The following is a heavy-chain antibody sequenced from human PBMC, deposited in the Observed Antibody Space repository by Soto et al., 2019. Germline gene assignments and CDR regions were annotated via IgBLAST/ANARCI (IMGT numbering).Heavy chain of an antibody. V-gene: IGHV4-61*01. Sequence: TLSLTCTVSGDSVTSVSDYWSWIRQPPGKGLEWIGYIYYSGSADYNPSLGSRVTISIDTSKNQFSLKLTSVTAADTAVYYCARGVGFGYYYYHMDLWGQGTTVTSP. J-gene: IGHJ6*02. CDR3: ARGVGFGYYYYHMDL. CDR1: GDSVTSVSDY. D-gene: IGHD3-10*01. CDR2: IYYSGSA.